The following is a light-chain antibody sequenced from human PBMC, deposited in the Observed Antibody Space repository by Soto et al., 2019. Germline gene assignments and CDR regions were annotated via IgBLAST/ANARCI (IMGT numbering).Light chain of an antibody. J-gene: IGKJ5*01. CDR3: QQYGSSPGIT. CDR2: GAS. Sequence: EIVLTQSPGTLSLSPGQRATLSCRASQSVSSSYLAGYQQKPGQAPRLLIYGASGRATGIPDRFGGSGSGTDFTLTITRLEPEDFAVYYCQQYGSSPGITFGQGTRLEMK. CDR1: QSVSSSY. V-gene: IGKV3-20*01.